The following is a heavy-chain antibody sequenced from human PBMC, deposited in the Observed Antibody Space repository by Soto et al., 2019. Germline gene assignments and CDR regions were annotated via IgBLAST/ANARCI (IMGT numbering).Heavy chain of an antibody. J-gene: IGHJ4*02. CDR3: GSWYYGSGSYFDSDY. CDR1: GYTFTSYG. V-gene: IGHV1-18*01. D-gene: IGHD3-10*01. Sequence: QVQLVQSGAEVKKPGTSVKVSCKTSGYTFTSYGITWVRRAPGQGLEWMGWISAYNGNTNYAQNFQGRVTMTTDTSTSTAYMELRSLRSDDTAVYYCGSWYYGSGSYFDSDYWGQGTLVTVSS. CDR2: ISAYNGNT.